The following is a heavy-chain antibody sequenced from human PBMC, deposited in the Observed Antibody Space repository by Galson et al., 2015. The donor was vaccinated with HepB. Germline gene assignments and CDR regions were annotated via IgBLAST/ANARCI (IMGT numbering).Heavy chain of an antibody. J-gene: IGHJ3*02. D-gene: IGHD3-22*01. CDR2: INAGNGNT. CDR1: GYTFTRYA. CDR3: ASGYYYAGAFDI. V-gene: IGHV1-3*01. Sequence: SEKVSCKASGYTFTRYAMHWVRQAPGQRLEWMGWINAGNGNTKYSQKFQGRVTITRDTSASTAYMELNSLRSEDTAVYYCASGYYYAGAFDIWGRGTMVTVSS.